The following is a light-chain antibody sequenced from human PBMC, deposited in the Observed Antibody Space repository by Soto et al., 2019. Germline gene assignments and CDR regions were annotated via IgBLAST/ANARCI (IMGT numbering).Light chain of an antibody. CDR3: SSDTSSSTLGVV. V-gene: IGLV2-14*01. CDR1: SSDVGGYNY. Sequence: QSALTQPASVSGSPGQSITISCTGTSSDVGGYNYVSWYQQHPGKAPKLMIYDVSNRPSGVSNRFSGSKSGNTASLTISGLQAEDEADYYCSSDTSSSTLGVVFGGGTKVTVL. CDR2: DVS. J-gene: IGLJ2*01.